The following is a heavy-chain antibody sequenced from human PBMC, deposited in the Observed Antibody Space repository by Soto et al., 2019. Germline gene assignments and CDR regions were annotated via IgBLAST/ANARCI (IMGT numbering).Heavy chain of an antibody. J-gene: IGHJ4*02. D-gene: IGHD4-4*01. CDR2: IYPGDSDT. CDR1: GFSFASSW. V-gene: IGHV5-51*01. CDR3: ARGDYRVLEF. Sequence: PGESLKISCKDSGFSFASSWIGWVRQMPGKGLEWMGVIYPGDSDTRYSPSFQGQVTISADKSTSTAYLQWSSLKASDTAMYYCARGDYRVLEFWGQGTLVTVSS.